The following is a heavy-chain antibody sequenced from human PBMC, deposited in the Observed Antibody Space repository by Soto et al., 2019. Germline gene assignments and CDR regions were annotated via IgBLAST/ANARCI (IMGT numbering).Heavy chain of an antibody. CDR1: GYTFTIYG. CDR2: ISGYNGNT. D-gene: IGHD1-26*01. V-gene: IGHV1-18*01. J-gene: IGHJ3*02. Sequence: QVQLVQSGAEVKKPGASVRVSCKASGYTFTIYGISWVRQAPGEGLEWMGWISGYNGNTKYAQKFQGRVTLTTDTSTSTAYMELWSLISDDTAVYYCARRGVGDAFDIWGQGTMVTVSS. CDR3: ARRGVGDAFDI.